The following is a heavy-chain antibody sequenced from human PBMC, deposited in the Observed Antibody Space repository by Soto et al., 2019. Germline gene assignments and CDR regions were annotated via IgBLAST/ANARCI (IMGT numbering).Heavy chain of an antibody. J-gene: IGHJ6*02. V-gene: IGHV5-10-1*01. D-gene: IGHD3-3*01. CDR3: ARQIVTIIGVVPYSNYYYGMDV. CDR1: GYIFTSYW. CDR2: IATSDSYT. Sequence: PGESLKISCTGSGYIFTSYWISWVRQIAGRGLERMGRIATSDSYTNYSQSFQGHITISADKSISTAYLQCSSLKVSGTAMYYCARQIVTIIGVVPYSNYYYGMDVWGQGTTVTVSS.